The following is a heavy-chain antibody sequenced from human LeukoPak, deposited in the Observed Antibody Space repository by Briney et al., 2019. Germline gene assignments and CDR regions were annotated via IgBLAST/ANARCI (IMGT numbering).Heavy chain of an antibody. CDR3: ARNADNSSWSFDY. CDR1: GGSISSYY. V-gene: IGHV4-59*01. J-gene: IGHJ4*02. Sequence: PSETLSLTCTVSGGSISSYYWSWIRQPPGKGLEWIGYIYYSGSTNYNPSLKSRVTISVDTSKNQFSLKLSSVTAADTAVYYCARNADNSSWSFDYWGQGTLVTVSS. CDR2: IYYSGST. D-gene: IGHD6-13*01.